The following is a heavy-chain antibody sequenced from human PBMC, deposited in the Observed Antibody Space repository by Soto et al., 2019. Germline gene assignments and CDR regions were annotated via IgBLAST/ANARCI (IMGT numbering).Heavy chain of an antibody. J-gene: IGHJ6*02. Sequence: SETLSLTCTVSGGSVSTYYWSWIRQPPGKGLEWIGYCYYSGSTYYNPSLKSRVTMSVDTSRNQLLLQLNSVTAADTAVYYCARGLKDIVLVPAPHQYYYYYYGMDVWGQGTTVTVSS. CDR2: CYYSGST. D-gene: IGHD2-2*01. CDR1: GGSVSTYY. CDR3: ARGLKDIVLVPAPHQYYYYYYGMDV. V-gene: IGHV4-59*02.